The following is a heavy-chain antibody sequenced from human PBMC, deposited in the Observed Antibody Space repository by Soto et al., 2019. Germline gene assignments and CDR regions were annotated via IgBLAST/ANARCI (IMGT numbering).Heavy chain of an antibody. Sequence: LSLTCAVSGYSISSGYYWGWIRQPPGKGLEWIGSIYHSGSTYYNPSLKSRVTISVDTSKNQFSLKLSSVTAADTAVYYCAREGEGRYCSSTSCYTLDYWGQGTLVTVSS. D-gene: IGHD2-2*02. CDR1: GYSISSGYY. CDR3: AREGEGRYCSSTSCYTLDY. CDR2: IYHSGST. V-gene: IGHV4-38-2*02. J-gene: IGHJ4*02.